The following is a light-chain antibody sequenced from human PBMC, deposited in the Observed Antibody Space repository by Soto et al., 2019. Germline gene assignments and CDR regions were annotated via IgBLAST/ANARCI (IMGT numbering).Light chain of an antibody. CDR3: QSYDSSLSGSV. J-gene: IGLJ2*01. Sequence: QSVLTQPPSVSGAPGQRVTISCTGSSSNIGAGYAVHWYQQFPGIAPKLLIYDNTNRPSGVPDRFSGSKSGTSASLAITGLQAEDEADYYCQSYDSSLSGSVFGGGTKLTVL. CDR1: SSNIGAGYA. V-gene: IGLV1-40*01. CDR2: DNT.